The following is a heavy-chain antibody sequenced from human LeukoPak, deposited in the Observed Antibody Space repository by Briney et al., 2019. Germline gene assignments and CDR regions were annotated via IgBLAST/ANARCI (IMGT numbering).Heavy chain of an antibody. J-gene: IGHJ4*02. V-gene: IGHV3-7*01. CDR2: IKQDGSEK. CDR3: AREGDAESFDY. Sequence: GGSLRLSCAASGFTFSSYWMSWVRQAPGKGLEWVTNIKQDGSEKYYVDSVKGRFTISRDNAKNSLYLQMNSLRAEDTAVYYCAREGDAESFDYWGQGTLVTVSS. CDR1: GFTFSSYW.